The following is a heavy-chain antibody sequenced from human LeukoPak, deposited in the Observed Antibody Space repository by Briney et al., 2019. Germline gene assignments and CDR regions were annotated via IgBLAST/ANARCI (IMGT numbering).Heavy chain of an antibody. CDR3: ARGVDTAMVITSDAFDI. CDR2: IYYSGST. D-gene: IGHD5-18*01. CDR1: GGSVSSGSYY. V-gene: IGHV4-61*01. J-gene: IGHJ3*02. Sequence: SETLSLTCTVSGGSVSSGSYYWSWIRQPPGKGLEWIGYIYYSGSTNYNPSLKSRVTISVDTSKNQFSLKLSSVTAADTAVYYCARGVDTAMVITSDAFDIWGQGTMVTVSS.